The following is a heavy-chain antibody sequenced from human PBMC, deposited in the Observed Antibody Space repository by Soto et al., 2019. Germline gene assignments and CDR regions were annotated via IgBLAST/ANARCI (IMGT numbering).Heavy chain of an antibody. Sequence: EVQLVESGGGLVQPGGSLRLSCAASGFTFSSYSMNWVRQAPGKGLEWVSYISSSSRTIYYADSVKGRFTISRDNAKKSLYLQMYSLRDEATAVYYCAREVGCSGGSCYWRWGMDGWGQGTTVTVSS. V-gene: IGHV3-48*02. CDR1: GFTFSSYS. CDR2: ISSSSRTI. D-gene: IGHD2-15*01. J-gene: IGHJ6*02. CDR3: AREVGCSGGSCYWRWGMDG.